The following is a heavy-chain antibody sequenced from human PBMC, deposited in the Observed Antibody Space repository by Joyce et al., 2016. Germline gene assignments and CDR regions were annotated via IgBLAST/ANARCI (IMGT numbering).Heavy chain of an antibody. D-gene: IGHD3-3*01. V-gene: IGHV1-18*01. Sequence: QVQLVQSGGEVKKPGASVKVSCKASGYTFTNYVIHWVRLAPGQGLEWMGWISAYNGNPDYAQKCQGRVTMTTDTSTTTAYLELRSLKSDDTAVYYWARESRTFGALKYFDLWGRGTLVTVSP. CDR2: ISAYNGNP. J-gene: IGHJ2*01. CDR1: GYTFTNYV. CDR3: ARESRTFGALKYFDL.